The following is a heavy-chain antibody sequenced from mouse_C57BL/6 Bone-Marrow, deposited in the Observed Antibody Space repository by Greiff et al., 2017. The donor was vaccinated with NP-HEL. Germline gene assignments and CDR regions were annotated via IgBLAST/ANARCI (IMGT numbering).Heavy chain of an antibody. J-gene: IGHJ4*01. CDR2: IYPGDGDT. V-gene: IGHV1-80*01. CDR3: ARGDDSSGRFGYAMDY. CDR1: GYAFSSYW. D-gene: IGHD1-1*01. Sequence: QVQLQQSGAELVKPGASVKISRKASGYAFSSYWMNWVKERPGKGPEWIGQIYPGDGDTKYNGKFKGKATLTADKSSSTAYMHVSSLTSEASAVYFCARGDDSSGRFGYAMDYWGQGTSVTVSS.